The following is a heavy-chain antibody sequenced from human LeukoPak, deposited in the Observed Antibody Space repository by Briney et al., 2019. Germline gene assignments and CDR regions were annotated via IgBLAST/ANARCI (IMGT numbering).Heavy chain of an antibody. CDR2: INPNSGGT. CDR1: GYTFTGYY. V-gene: IGHV1-2*02. J-gene: IGHJ4*02. Sequence: GASVKVSCKASGYTFTGYYMHWVRQAPGQGLEWMGWINPNSGGTNYAQKFQGRVTMTRDTSISTAYMELSRLRSDDTAVYCCARAPGYGSGSYYRGNYWGQGTLVTVSS. D-gene: IGHD3-10*01. CDR3: ARAPGYGSGSYYRGNY.